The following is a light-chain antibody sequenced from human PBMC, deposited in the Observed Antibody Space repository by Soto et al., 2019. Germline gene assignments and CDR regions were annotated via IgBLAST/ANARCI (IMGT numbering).Light chain of an antibody. CDR1: QCVSSRF. CDR3: QQYGSSPYT. CDR2: GAS. V-gene: IGKV3-20*01. J-gene: IGKJ2*01. Sequence: EIVLTQSPGTLSLSPGERATLSCRASQCVSSRFLAWYQQKPGQAPRLLMYGASSRATGIPDRLSGTGSGTDFTLTISRLEPEDFAVYYCQQYGSSPYTFGLGTKLEIK.